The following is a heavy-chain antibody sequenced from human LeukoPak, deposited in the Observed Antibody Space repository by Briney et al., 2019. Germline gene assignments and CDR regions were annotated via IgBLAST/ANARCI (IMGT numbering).Heavy chain of an antibody. V-gene: IGHV1-69*13. CDR3: ARRVAARTNRNYYYYMDV. J-gene: IGHJ6*03. Sequence: SVKVSCKASGGTFSSYAISWVRQAPGQGLEWMGGIIPIFGTANYAQKFQGRVTITADESTSTAYMELSSLRSEDTAVYYCARRVAARTNRNYYYYMDVWGKGTTVTVSS. CDR2: IIPIFGTA. D-gene: IGHD6-6*01. CDR1: GGTFSSYA.